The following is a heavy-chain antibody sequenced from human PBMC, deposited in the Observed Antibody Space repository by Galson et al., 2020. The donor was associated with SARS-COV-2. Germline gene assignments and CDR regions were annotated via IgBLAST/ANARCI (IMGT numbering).Heavy chain of an antibody. CDR1: GFTFHDYA. V-gene: IGHV3-9*01. Sequence: SLRLSCAASGFTFHDYALHSLRQAPGKRLDWVLGISVNSTNIASANSVKCRFTISRDKAKNPLYLQMNSLRADDTVLYYCATFRGALPLEYWGQGTLVSVSS. CDR2: ISVNSTNI. CDR3: ATFRGALPLEY. D-gene: IGHD1-26*01. J-gene: IGHJ4*02.